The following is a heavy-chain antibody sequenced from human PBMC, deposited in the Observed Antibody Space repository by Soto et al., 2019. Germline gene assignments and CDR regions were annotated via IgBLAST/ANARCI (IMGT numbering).Heavy chain of an antibody. CDR3: ARVVVRAIVET. Sequence: QVQLVQSGAEVKKPGSSVKVSCKASGGTFSSYAISWVRQAPGQGLEWMGGIIPIFGTANYAQKFQGRVTITADEATSTADMELSSLRSEDTAVYYCARVVVRAIVETWGQGTLVTVSS. V-gene: IGHV1-69*01. J-gene: IGHJ4*02. CDR1: GGTFSSYA. D-gene: IGHD2-21*01. CDR2: IIPIFGTA.